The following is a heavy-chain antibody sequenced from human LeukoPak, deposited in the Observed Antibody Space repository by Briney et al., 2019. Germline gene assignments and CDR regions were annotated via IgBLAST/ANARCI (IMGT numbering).Heavy chain of an antibody. CDR2: ISWNSVSI. Sequence: GGSLRLSCAGSGFTFDDYGMHWVRQAPGKGLEWVSGISWNSVSIGYAYSVKGRFTISRDNAKNSLYLQMNSLRAEDTALYYCAKEQLPRGYGMDVWGQGTTVTVSS. J-gene: IGHJ6*02. V-gene: IGHV3-9*01. D-gene: IGHD4-23*01. CDR1: GFTFDDYG. CDR3: AKEQLPRGYGMDV.